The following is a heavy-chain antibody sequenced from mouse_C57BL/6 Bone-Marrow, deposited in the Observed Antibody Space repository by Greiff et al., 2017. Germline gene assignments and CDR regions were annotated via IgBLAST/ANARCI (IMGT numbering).Heavy chain of an antibody. CDR1: GYTFTDYY. J-gene: IGHJ3*01. Sequence: VQLQQSGAELVKPGASVKISCKASGYTFTDYYINWVKQRPGQGLEWIGKIGPGSGSTYYNEKFKGKATLTADKSSSTAYLQLSSLTSEDTAVYYCTTLGYGSFRGQGTLVTVSA. CDR2: IGPGSGST. D-gene: IGHD1-1*01. CDR3: TTLGYGSF. V-gene: IGHV1-77*01.